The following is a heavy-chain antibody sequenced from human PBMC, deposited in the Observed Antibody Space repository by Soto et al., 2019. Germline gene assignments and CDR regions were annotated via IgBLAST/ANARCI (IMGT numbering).Heavy chain of an antibody. CDR1: GFTFSDYY. V-gene: IGHV3-11*01. Sequence: SLRLSCAASGFTFSDYYMSWIRQAPGKGLEWVSYISSSGSTIYYADSVKGRFTISSDNAKNSLYLQMNSLRAEDTAVYYCARDANMITFGGVIVDVDYYYYYGMDVWGQGTTVTASS. CDR3: ARDANMITFGGVIVDVDYYYYYGMDV. J-gene: IGHJ6*02. CDR2: ISSSGSTI. D-gene: IGHD3-16*02.